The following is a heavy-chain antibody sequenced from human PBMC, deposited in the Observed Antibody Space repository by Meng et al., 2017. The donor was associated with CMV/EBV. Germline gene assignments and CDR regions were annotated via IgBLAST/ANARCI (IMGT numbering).Heavy chain of an antibody. CDR3: ARAVLRDIVVVPAAIGWFDP. D-gene: IGHD2-2*02. Sequence: LSLTCAASGFTFSSYSMNWVRQAPGKGLEWVSSISSSSSYIYYADSVKGRFTISRDNAKNSLYLQMNSLRAEDTAVYYCARAVLRDIVVVPAAIGWFDPWGQGTLVTVSS. CDR2: ISSSSSYI. V-gene: IGHV3-21*01. J-gene: IGHJ5*02. CDR1: GFTFSSYS.